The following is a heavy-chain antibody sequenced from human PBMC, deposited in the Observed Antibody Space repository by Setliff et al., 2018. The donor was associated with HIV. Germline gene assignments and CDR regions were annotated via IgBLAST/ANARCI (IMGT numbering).Heavy chain of an antibody. CDR1: GFTFSTSG. Sequence: PGGSLRLSCAASGFTFSTSGMNWVRQAPGKGLEWVSSISSRGGSVYYADSVRGRFTISRDNAKNSLYLQMNSLRAEDTAVYYCARTYYYVASGYYRPFDIWGQGTMVTVSS. V-gene: IGHV3-21*04. J-gene: IGHJ3*02. CDR3: ARTYYYVASGYYRPFDI. CDR2: ISSRGGSV. D-gene: IGHD3-22*01.